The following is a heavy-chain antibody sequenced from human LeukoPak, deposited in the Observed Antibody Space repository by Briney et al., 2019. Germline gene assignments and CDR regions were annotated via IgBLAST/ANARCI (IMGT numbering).Heavy chain of an antibody. V-gene: IGHV3-7*01. CDR3: ARRSYYYGSGSYYNPDSYFDY. CDR2: MNEYGSEI. Sequence: GGSLRLSCAVSGFIFSDFSMSWVRQAPGEGLEWVAKMNEYGSEIFYVDSVKGRFTTSRDNAKNSLYLQMNSLRAEDTAVYYCARRSYYYGSGSYYNPDSYFDYWGQGTLVTVSS. J-gene: IGHJ4*02. D-gene: IGHD3-10*01. CDR1: GFIFSDFS.